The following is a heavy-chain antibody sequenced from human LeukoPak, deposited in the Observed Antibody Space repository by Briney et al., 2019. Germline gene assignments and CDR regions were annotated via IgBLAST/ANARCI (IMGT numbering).Heavy chain of an antibody. CDR1: GYTFTGYY. CDR2: INPNSGGT. V-gene: IGHV1-2*02. D-gene: IGHD1-14*01. Sequence: ASVKVSCKASGYTFTGYYMHWVRQAPGQGLEWMGWINPNSGGTNYAQKFQGRVTMTRDTSISTAYMELSRLRSDDTAVYYCAREHGGGQFATGSYYYYYYMDVWGKGTTVTVSS. J-gene: IGHJ6*03. CDR3: AREHGGGQFATGSYYYYYYMDV.